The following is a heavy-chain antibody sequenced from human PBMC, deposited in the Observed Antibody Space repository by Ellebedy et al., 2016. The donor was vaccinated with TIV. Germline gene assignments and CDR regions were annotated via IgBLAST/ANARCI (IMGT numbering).Heavy chain of an antibody. V-gene: IGHV3-7*01. J-gene: IGHJ4*02. Sequence: GESLKISCEVSGFSFSTHWMRWVRQAPGKGLEWVANIKDDGREKYYADSVKGRFTISRDNAKNSLYLQMNSLRGEDTAVYYCAVRPLAPNYFDSWGRGTLVTVSS. CDR2: IKDDGREK. CDR1: GFSFSTHW. CDR3: AVRPLAPNYFDS. D-gene: IGHD2-15*01.